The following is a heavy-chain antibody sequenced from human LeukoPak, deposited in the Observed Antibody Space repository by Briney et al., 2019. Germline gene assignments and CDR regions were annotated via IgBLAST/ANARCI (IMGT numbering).Heavy chain of an antibody. V-gene: IGHV3-21*01. CDR1: GFTFSSYS. Sequence: GGSLKLSCAASGFTFSSYSMNWVRQAPGKGLEWVSSISSSSSYIYYADSVKGRFTISRDNAKNSLYLQMNSLRAEDTAVYYCARGALPTLDVWGQGTTVTVSS. J-gene: IGHJ6*02. CDR2: ISSSSSYI. CDR3: ARGALPTLDV.